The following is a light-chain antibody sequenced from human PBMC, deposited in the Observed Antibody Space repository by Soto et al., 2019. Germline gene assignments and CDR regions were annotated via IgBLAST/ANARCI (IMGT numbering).Light chain of an antibody. CDR2: ATS. V-gene: IGKV1-39*01. Sequence: DIQMTQSPSSLSASVGDRVTITCRASQSISKYLNWYQQKPGKAPKLLIYATSTLQSGVPPRFSGCVSETDFTLSISSLQPEDFATYYCQQSYSSPAFGHGTKVEIK. CDR1: QSISKY. CDR3: QQSYSSPA. J-gene: IGKJ1*01.